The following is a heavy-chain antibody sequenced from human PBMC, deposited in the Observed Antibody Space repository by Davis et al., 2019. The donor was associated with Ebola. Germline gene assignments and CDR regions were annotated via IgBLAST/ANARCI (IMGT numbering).Heavy chain of an antibody. V-gene: IGHV3-33*01. CDR3: ARCGIAAAGSDY. CDR1: GFTFSSYG. CDR2: IWYDGSNK. Sequence: GGSLRLSCAASGFTFSSYGMHWVRQAPGKGLEWVAVIWYDGSNKYYADSVKGRFTISRDNAKNSLYLQMNSLRAEDTAVYYCARCGIAAAGSDYWGQGTLVTVSS. D-gene: IGHD6-13*01. J-gene: IGHJ4*02.